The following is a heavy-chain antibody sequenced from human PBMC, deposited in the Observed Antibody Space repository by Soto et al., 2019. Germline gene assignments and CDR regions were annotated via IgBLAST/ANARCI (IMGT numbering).Heavy chain of an antibody. Sequence: KASETLSLTCAVSGYSISSGYYWDWIRQPPGKGLEWIGSIYHSGSTYYNPSLKSRVTISVDTSKNQFSLKLSSVTAADTAVYYCARVNYYDSSGVFDPWGQGTLVTVSS. CDR2: IYHSGST. V-gene: IGHV4-38-2*01. CDR1: GYSISSGYY. D-gene: IGHD3-22*01. CDR3: ARVNYYDSSGVFDP. J-gene: IGHJ5*02.